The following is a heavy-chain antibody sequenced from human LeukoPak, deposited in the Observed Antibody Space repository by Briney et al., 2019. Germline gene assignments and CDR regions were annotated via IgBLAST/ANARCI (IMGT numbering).Heavy chain of an antibody. CDR1: GFTFSDSF. D-gene: IGHD3-22*01. V-gene: IGHV3-11*01. J-gene: IGHJ4*02. CDR2: ISHSGSNL. Sequence: GGSLRLSCAASGFTFSDSFMNWIRQAPGKGLEWLSYISHSGSNLDYAESVRGRFTISRDNANHSLYLQINSLRAEDTAVYYCARGDSSDVPDYWGQGTLVTVSS. CDR3: ARGDSSDVPDY.